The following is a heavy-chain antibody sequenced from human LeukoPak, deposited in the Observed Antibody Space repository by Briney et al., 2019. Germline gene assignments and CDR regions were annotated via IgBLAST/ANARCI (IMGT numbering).Heavy chain of an antibody. CDR2: IYTSGST. CDR3: ARGKYCSSTSCSKYYFDY. Sequence: SETLSLTCTVSGGSISSYYWSWIRQPAGKGLEWIGRIYTSGSTNYNPSLKSRVTMSVDTSKDQFSLKLSSVTAADTAVYYCARGKYCSSTSCSKYYFDYWGQRTLVTVSS. CDR1: GGSISSYY. J-gene: IGHJ4*02. V-gene: IGHV4-4*07. D-gene: IGHD2-2*01.